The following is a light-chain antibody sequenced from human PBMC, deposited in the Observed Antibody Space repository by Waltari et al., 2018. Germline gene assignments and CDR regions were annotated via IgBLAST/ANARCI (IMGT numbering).Light chain of an antibody. Sequence: QSALTQPRPVSGSPGQSVTISCTGTSSDVGSYNYVSWYQQYPGKVPKLMIYDVSKRPSGVPDRFSGSKSGNTASLTISGLQAEDEADYYCCSYAGSYVVFGGGTKLTVL. J-gene: IGLJ2*01. V-gene: IGLV2-11*01. CDR3: CSYAGSYVV. CDR1: SSDVGSYNY. CDR2: DVS.